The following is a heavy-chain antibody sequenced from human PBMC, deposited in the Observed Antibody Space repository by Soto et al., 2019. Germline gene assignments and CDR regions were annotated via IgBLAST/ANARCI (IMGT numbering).Heavy chain of an antibody. CDR2: IYSGGST. CDR3: ARDRVESGYPEYFQH. Sequence: EVQLVESGGGLIQPGGSLRLSCAASGFTVSSNYMSWVRQAPGKGLEWVSVIYSGGSTYYADSVKGRFTISRDNTKNTLYLHMNSLRADDTAVYYCARDRVESGYPEYFQHWGQGTLVTVSS. J-gene: IGHJ1*01. CDR1: GFTVSSNY. D-gene: IGHD3-22*01. V-gene: IGHV3-53*01.